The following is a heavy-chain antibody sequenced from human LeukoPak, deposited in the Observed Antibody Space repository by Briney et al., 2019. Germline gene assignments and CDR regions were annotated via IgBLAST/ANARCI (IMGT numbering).Heavy chain of an antibody. CDR3: ARDGEYSYGYGFDY. V-gene: IGHV3-66*01. D-gene: IGHD5-18*01. Sequence: PGGSLRLSCAASGFTFSSYATNWVRQAPGKGLEWVSVIYNGGSTYYADSVKGRFTISRDNSKNTVYLQMNSLRAEDTAVYYCARDGEYSYGYGFDYWGQGTLVTVSS. J-gene: IGHJ4*02. CDR1: GFTFSSYA. CDR2: IYNGGST.